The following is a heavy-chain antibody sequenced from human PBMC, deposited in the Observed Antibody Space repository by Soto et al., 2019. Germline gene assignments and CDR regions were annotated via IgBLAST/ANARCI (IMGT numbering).Heavy chain of an antibody. CDR1: GGSISSSSYY. CDR3: ARHDWYSSSCHFDY. Sequence: SETLSLTCTVSGGSISSSSYYWGWIRQPPGKGLEWIGSIYYSGSTYYNPSLKSRVTISVDTSKNQFSLKLSSVTAADTAVYYCARHDWYSSSCHFDYWGQGTLVTVSS. D-gene: IGHD6-13*01. V-gene: IGHV4-39*01. J-gene: IGHJ4*02. CDR2: IYYSGST.